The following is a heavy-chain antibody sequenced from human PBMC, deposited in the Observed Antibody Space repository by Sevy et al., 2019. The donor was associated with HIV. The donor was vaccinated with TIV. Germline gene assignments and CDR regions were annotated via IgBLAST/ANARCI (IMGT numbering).Heavy chain of an antibody. D-gene: IGHD1-1*01. CDR2: IYYSGST. Sequence: SETLSLTCTVSGGSISSSTYYWGWIRQPPGKGLEWLGSIYYSGSTYLNPSLKSRLTISVDTSKKEFSLRLSSVTAADTAVYYCVTHNWNGDFLGYWGQGTLVTVSS. CDR3: VTHNWNGDFLGY. V-gene: IGHV4-39*01. CDR1: GGSISSSTYY. J-gene: IGHJ4*02.